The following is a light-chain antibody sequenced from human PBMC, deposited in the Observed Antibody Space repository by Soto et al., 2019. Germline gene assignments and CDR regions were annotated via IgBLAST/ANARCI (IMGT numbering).Light chain of an antibody. CDR3: YQRQYWPPIT. V-gene: IGKV3-11*01. Sequence: EIVMPQSPATLSVSPGETASLSCRASQSAGNFLAWYQQKPGQALRLRISDASNRATGIAARFSGSGSGTDVTLTISSLEPEDFAVYYFYQRQYWPPITVGQGTRLEIK. J-gene: IGKJ5*01. CDR1: QSAGNF. CDR2: DAS.